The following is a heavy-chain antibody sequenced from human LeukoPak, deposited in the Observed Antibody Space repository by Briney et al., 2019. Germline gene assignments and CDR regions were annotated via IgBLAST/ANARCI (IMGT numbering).Heavy chain of an antibody. D-gene: IGHD3-22*01. Sequence: PGGSLRLSCAASGFTFSTYWMSWVRQAPGKGLEWVANIKQDGSDKYYVDSVKGRFTISRDNAKNSLYLQMNSLRAEDTAVYYCARDLCRIVVVPHYFDYWGQGTLVTVSS. CDR3: ARDLCRIVVVPHYFDY. J-gene: IGHJ4*02. CDR1: GFTFSTYW. V-gene: IGHV3-7*01. CDR2: IKQDGSDK.